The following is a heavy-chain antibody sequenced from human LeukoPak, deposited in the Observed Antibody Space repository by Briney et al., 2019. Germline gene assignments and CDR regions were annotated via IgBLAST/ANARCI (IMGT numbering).Heavy chain of an antibody. V-gene: IGHV3-21*05. D-gene: IGHD5-18*01. CDR3: ARTARHLDY. CDR2: ISGSGTDI. Sequence: GGSLRLSCAASGFTFSSYRMNWVRQAPGKGLECLSYISGSGTDINYADSVRGRFTISRDNAKNLLYLQMNDLRVEDTAVYYCARTARHLDYWGQGTLVTVSS. CDR1: GFTFSSYR. J-gene: IGHJ4*02.